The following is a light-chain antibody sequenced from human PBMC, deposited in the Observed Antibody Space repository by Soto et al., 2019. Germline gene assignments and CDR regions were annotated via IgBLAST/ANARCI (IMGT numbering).Light chain of an antibody. CDR1: QSVSSSY. V-gene: IGKV3-20*01. Sequence: EIVLTQSPGTLSLSPGERATLSCRASQSVSSSYLAWYQQKPGQPPRLIIYAASSRATGIPDRFSGSGSGTDFTLTISRLEPEDFAVYYCQQYDNSLYTFGQGTKLEIK. CDR3: QQYDNSLYT. CDR2: AAS. J-gene: IGKJ2*01.